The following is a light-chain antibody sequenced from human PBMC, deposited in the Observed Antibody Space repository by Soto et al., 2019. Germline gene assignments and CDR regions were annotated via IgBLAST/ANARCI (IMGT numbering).Light chain of an antibody. V-gene: IGKV3-15*01. Sequence: EIVMTQSPDTLSVSPGERATLSCRASQSVTNNLAWYQQKPGQAPRLLIYGASTRTIAIPARFSGSGSGTDFTLTISSLQSEDFAVYYCQQYNNWPRTFGPGTKVDIK. CDR1: QSVTNN. CDR3: QQYNNWPRT. J-gene: IGKJ1*01. CDR2: GAS.